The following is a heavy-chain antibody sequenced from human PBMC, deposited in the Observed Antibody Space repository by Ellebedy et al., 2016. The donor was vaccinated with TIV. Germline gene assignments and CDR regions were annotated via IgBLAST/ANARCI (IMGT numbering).Heavy chain of an antibody. Sequence: GESLKISXAASGFTFSSYSMNWVRQAPGKGLEWVSSISSSSSYIYYADSVKGRFTISRDNAKNSLYLQMNSLRAEDTAVYYCARDPPREPIAARGGYYFDYWGQGTLVTVSS. CDR3: ARDPPREPIAARGGYYFDY. CDR1: GFTFSSYS. D-gene: IGHD6-6*01. CDR2: ISSSSSYI. J-gene: IGHJ4*02. V-gene: IGHV3-21*01.